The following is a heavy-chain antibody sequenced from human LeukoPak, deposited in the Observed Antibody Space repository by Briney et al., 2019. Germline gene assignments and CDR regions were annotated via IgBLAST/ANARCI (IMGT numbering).Heavy chain of an antibody. Sequence: GGSLRLSCAASGFDFGAHEMDWVRQAPGKGLEWVGRIRNKAHTFSTEYAASVRGRFTVSRDDSKNSLSLQVNSLRSEDTAVYYCVRASQGYFQNWGQGTLVTVSS. CDR3: VRASQGYFQN. V-gene: IGHV3-72*01. J-gene: IGHJ1*01. CDR2: IRNKAHTFST. CDR1: GFDFGAHE.